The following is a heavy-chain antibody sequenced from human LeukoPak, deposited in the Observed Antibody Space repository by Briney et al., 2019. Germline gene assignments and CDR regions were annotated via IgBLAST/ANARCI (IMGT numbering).Heavy chain of an antibody. J-gene: IGHJ6*02. CDR1: GFTFSRYG. D-gene: IGHD3-3*01. Sequence: GGSLRLSCAASGFTFSRYGMHWVRQAPGKGLEWVAVIWYDGSNKYYADSVKGRFTISRDNSKNTLYLQMNSLRAEDTAVYYCAKGITIFGVVINGMDVWGQGTTVTVSS. CDR3: AKGITIFGVVINGMDV. V-gene: IGHV3-33*06. CDR2: IWYDGSNK.